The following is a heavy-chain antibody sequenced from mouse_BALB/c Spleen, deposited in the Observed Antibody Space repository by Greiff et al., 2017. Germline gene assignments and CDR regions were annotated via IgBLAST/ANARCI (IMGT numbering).Heavy chain of an antibody. Sequence: VQLQQSGAELVKPGASVKLSCKTSGYTFTSYWIQWVKQRPGQGLGWIGEIFPGTGTTYYNEKFKGKATLTIDTSSSTAYMQLSSLTSEDSAVYFCARRGWASFDYWGQGTTLTVSS. J-gene: IGHJ2*01. V-gene: IGHV1S132*01. CDR1: GYTFTSYW. D-gene: IGHD3-3*01. CDR3: ARRGWASFDY. CDR2: IFPGTGTT.